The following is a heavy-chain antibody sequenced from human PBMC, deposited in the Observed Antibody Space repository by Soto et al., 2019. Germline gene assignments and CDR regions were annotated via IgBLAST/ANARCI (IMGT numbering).Heavy chain of an antibody. Sequence: GASVKVSCKASGFTFTSSAFQWVRQARGQRLEWIGWIAVGSGYTNYAQRFQDRVTLTRDMSTATTYMDLQMSSLRAADTAIYYCADYRGDRTDWGQGTLVTVSS. CDR3: ADYRGDRTD. CDR1: GFTFTSSA. D-gene: IGHD4-17*01. J-gene: IGHJ4*02. CDR2: IAVGSGYT. V-gene: IGHV1-58*01.